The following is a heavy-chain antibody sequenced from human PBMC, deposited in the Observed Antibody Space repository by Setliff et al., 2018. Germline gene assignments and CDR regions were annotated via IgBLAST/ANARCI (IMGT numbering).Heavy chain of an antibody. J-gene: IGHJ4*02. CDR1: GGSFSGYY. V-gene: IGHV4-34*01. CDR3: ARSEGRRDGYNW. D-gene: IGHD5-12*01. Sequence: SETLSLTCAVYGGSFSGYYWSWIRQPPGKGLEWIGEINHSGSTNYNPSLKSRVTISVDTSKNQFSLKLSSVTAADTAVYYCARSEGRRDGYNWWGQGTLVTVS. CDR2: INHSGST.